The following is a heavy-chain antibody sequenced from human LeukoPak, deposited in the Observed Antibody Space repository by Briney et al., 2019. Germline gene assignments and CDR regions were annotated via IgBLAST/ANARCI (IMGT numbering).Heavy chain of an antibody. Sequence: SETLSLTCTVSGGSVSSSNYYWVWIRQPPGKGQEWIGNIYYSGSTYYNPSLKSRVTISVDTSKNQFSLKLSSVTAADTAVYYCARRVFGDNYFDYWGQGTLVTVSS. D-gene: IGHD3-10*01. CDR2: IYYSGST. J-gene: IGHJ4*02. CDR3: ARRVFGDNYFDY. V-gene: IGHV4-39*01. CDR1: GGSVSSSNYY.